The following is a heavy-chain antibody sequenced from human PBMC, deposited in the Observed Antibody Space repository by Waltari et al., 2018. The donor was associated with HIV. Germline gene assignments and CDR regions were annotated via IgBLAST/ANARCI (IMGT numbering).Heavy chain of an antibody. D-gene: IGHD2-8*01. CDR3: ARGGVAIVRKGGFDY. CDR1: GGSFSGYY. V-gene: IGHV4-34*01. J-gene: IGHJ4*02. CDR2: INHSGST. Sequence: QVQLPQWGAGLLTPSENLSLTGAVYGGSFSGYYWSWTRQPPGKGLEWIGEINHSGSTNYNPSLKSRVTISVDTSKNQFSLKLSSVTAADTAVYYCARGGVAIVRKGGFDYWGQGTLVTVSS.